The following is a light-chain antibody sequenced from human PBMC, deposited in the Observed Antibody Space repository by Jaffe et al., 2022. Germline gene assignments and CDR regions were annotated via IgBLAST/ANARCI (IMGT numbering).Light chain of an antibody. CDR1: QGISNY. V-gene: IGKV1D-17*01. J-gene: IGKJ3*01. Sequence: NIQMTQSPSAMSASVGDRVTITCRARQGISNYLAWFQQKPGKVPKHLIYAASSLQSGVPSRFSGSGSGTEFTLTISSLQPEDFATYYCLQHNSYFFGPGTKVDIK. CDR2: AAS. CDR3: LQHNSYF.